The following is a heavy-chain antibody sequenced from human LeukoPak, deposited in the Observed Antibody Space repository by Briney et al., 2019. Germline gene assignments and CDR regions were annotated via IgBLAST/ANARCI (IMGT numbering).Heavy chain of an antibody. CDR2: MNSNSGNT. Sequence: ASVKVSCKASAYTFTSYDINWVRQATGQGLEWMGWMNSNSGNTGYAQKFQGRVTMTRNTSISTAYMELSSLRSEDTAVYYCAVGDYYDSSGYNLPNWFDPWGQGTLVTVSS. CDR3: AVGDYYDSSGYNLPNWFDP. J-gene: IGHJ5*02. CDR1: AYTFTSYD. V-gene: IGHV1-8*01. D-gene: IGHD3-22*01.